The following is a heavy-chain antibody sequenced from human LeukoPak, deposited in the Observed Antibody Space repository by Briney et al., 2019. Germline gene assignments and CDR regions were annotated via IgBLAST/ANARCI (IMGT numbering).Heavy chain of an antibody. Sequence: ASVKLLCRASGYTFTGYYTHWVRRPPGQGLEWMGWTNPNSGGTKYAQKFQGSGTMTSDASISTAYMELSRLTSDDTAVYYCAKDSSRWRARGGYFDSWGQGTLVTVSS. CDR2: TNPNSGGT. CDR1: GYTFTGYY. D-gene: IGHD6-13*01. V-gene: IGHV1-2*02. J-gene: IGHJ4*02. CDR3: AKDSSRWRARGGYFDS.